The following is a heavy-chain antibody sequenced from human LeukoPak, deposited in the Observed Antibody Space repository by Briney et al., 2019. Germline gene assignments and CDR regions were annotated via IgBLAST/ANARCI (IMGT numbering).Heavy chain of an antibody. Sequence: SVKVSCKASGGTFSSYAISWLRQAPGQGLEWMGGIIPIFGTANYAQKFQGRVTITADESTSTAYMELSSLRSEDTAVYYCARGIGESSSPGDYWFDPWGQGTLVTVSS. V-gene: IGHV1-69*01. CDR1: GGTFSSYA. CDR2: IIPIFGTA. J-gene: IGHJ5*02. D-gene: IGHD6-6*01. CDR3: ARGIGESSSPGDYWFDP.